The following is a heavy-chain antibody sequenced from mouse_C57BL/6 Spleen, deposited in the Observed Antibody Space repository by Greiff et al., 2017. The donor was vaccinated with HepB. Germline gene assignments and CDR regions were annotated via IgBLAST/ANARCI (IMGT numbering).Heavy chain of an antibody. V-gene: IGHV1-55*01. CDR2: IYPGSGST. CDR3: ARGGLGQGYFDY. D-gene: IGHD4-1*01. J-gene: IGHJ2*01. CDR1: GYTFTSYW. Sequence: QVQLQQPGAELVKPGASVKMSCKASGYTFTSYWITWVKQRPGQGLEWIGDIYPGSGSTNYNEKFKSKATLTVETSSSTAYMQLSSLTSEDSAVYYCARGGLGQGYFDYWGQGTTLTVSS.